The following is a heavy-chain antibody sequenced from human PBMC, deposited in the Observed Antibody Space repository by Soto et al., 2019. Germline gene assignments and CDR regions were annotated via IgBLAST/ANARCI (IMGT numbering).Heavy chain of an antibody. J-gene: IGHJ3*02. CDR3: ARRAAGDGDDAFDI. CDR2: IIPIFGTA. D-gene: IGHD3-10*01. V-gene: IGHV1-69*12. Sequence: QVQLVQSGAEGKKPGSSVKVSCKASGGTFSSYAISWVRQAPGQGLEWMGGIIPIFGTANYAKKFQGRVTITADESTSTAYMELSSLRSEDTAVYYCARRAAGDGDDAFDIWGQGTMVTVSS. CDR1: GGTFSSYA.